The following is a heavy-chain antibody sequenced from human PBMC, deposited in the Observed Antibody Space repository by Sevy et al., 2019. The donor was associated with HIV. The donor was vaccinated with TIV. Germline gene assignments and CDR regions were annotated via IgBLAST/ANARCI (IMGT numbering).Heavy chain of an antibody. Sequence: SETLSLTCAVYGGSFSGYSWSWIRQPPGKGLEWIGEINHSGGTNYNPSLKSRVTISVDTSKNQFSLKLNSVTAADTAVYYCARHCTGSSCSHAFDIWGQGAMVTVSS. J-gene: IGHJ3*02. V-gene: IGHV4-34*01. D-gene: IGHD2-15*01. CDR1: GGSFSGYS. CDR3: ARHCTGSSCSHAFDI. CDR2: INHSGGT.